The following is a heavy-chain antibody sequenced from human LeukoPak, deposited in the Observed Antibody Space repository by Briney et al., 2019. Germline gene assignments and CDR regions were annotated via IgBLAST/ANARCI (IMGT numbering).Heavy chain of an antibody. Sequence: PSETLSLTCAVYGGSFSAYYWSWIRQPPGKGLEWIGEINHSGTTNYNPSLKSRVTISVDTSKNQFSLKLSSVTAADTAVYYCARHPYQLLWLSWFDPWGQGTLVTVSS. D-gene: IGHD2-2*01. V-gene: IGHV4-34*01. CDR1: GGSFSAYY. CDR2: INHSGTT. J-gene: IGHJ5*02. CDR3: ARHPYQLLWLSWFDP.